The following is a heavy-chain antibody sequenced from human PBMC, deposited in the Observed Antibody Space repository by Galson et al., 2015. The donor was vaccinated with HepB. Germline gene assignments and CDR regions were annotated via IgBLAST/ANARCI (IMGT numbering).Heavy chain of an antibody. D-gene: IGHD6-13*01. J-gene: IGHJ4*02. Sequence: SLRLSCAASGFSFSNTWMSWVRQAPGKGLEWVSNINETRTRRDYVDSVKGRFTISRDNTKDSLSLQMNSLRGDDTAVYYCAEAAGWGRGNLDTVS. CDR3: AEAAG. V-gene: IGHV3-7*03. CDR2: INETRTRR. CDR1: GFSFSNTW.